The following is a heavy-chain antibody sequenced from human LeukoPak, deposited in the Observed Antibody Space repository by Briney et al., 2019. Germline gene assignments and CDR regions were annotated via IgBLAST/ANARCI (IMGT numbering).Heavy chain of an antibody. Sequence: ASVRVSCKASGYTFTGYYMHWVRQAPGQGLEWMGWINPNSGGTNYAQKFQGRVTMTRDTSISTAYMELSRLRSDDTAVYYCARGQADNWNYFPAWFDPWGQGTLVTVSS. V-gene: IGHV1-2*02. D-gene: IGHD1-7*01. CDR3: ARGQADNWNYFPAWFDP. CDR2: INPNSGGT. J-gene: IGHJ5*02. CDR1: GYTFTGYY.